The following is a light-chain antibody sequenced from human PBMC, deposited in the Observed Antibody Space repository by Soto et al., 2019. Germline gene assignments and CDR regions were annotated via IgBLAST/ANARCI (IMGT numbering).Light chain of an antibody. CDR1: QSIGSS. Sequence: EVVMTQSPATLSVSPGDTATLSCRASQSIGSSLAWYQQKPGQAPRLLIYGASTRATGVPARFSGSGSGTEFTLTISRLQSEDVAVYYCQQYYNWRPRFGQGTKVEIK. J-gene: IGKJ1*01. CDR3: QQYYNWRPR. V-gene: IGKV3-15*01. CDR2: GAS.